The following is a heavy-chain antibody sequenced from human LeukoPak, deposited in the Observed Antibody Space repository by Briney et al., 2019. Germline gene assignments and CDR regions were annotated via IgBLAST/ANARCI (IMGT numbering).Heavy chain of an antibody. CDR1: GGTFSSYA. J-gene: IGHJ3*02. Sequence: SVKVSCKASGGTFSSYAISWVRQAPGQGLEWMGRMIPILGIANYAQKFRGRVTITADKSTSTAYMELSSLRSEDTAVYYCARGFSVAVAGTGAFDIWGQGTMVTVSS. V-gene: IGHV1-69*04. CDR2: MIPILGIA. CDR3: ARGFSVAVAGTGAFDI. D-gene: IGHD6-19*01.